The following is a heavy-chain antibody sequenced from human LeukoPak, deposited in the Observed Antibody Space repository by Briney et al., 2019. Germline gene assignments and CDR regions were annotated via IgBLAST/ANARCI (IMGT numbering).Heavy chain of an antibody. D-gene: IGHD1-26*01. CDR3: AREESIGSYQFLNEY. CDR1: GGTFTSYA. J-gene: IGHJ4*02. Sequence: GASVTVSCTASGGTFTSYAISWVRQAPGQGLEWMGWISPYNGNTKYVQKFQGRVTMTTDTSTSTAYMEVRSLRSDDTAVYYCAREESIGSYQFLNEYWGQGTLGTVSS. V-gene: IGHV1-18*01. CDR2: ISPYNGNT.